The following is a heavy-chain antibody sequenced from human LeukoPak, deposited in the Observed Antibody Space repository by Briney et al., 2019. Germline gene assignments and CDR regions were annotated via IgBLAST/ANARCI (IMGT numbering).Heavy chain of an antibody. Sequence: GGSLRLSCAASGFTFSTYAMHWVRQAPGKGLEWVALISYDGSNKYCADSVKGRFTISRDNSKNTLYLQMNSLRAEDTAVYYCARDSGAATAYYGMDVWGQGTTVTVSS. D-gene: IGHD3-10*01. CDR1: GFTFSTYA. V-gene: IGHV3-30*04. J-gene: IGHJ6*02. CDR2: ISYDGSNK. CDR3: ARDSGAATAYYGMDV.